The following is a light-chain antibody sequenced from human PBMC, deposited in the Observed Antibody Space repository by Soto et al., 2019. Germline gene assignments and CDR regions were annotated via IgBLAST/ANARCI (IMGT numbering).Light chain of an antibody. CDR1: QLFSSN. J-gene: IGKJ5*01. Sequence: EIVRMQSPATLSVSPGESFSLSCRASQLFSSNLAWYQHKPGQAPRLLIYGVYTRDTGVPDRFSGSASGTEFTLTISSLQSEDFAVYYCQQYNNWPRTVGPGTRLEIK. CDR2: GVY. V-gene: IGKV3-15*01. CDR3: QQYNNWPRT.